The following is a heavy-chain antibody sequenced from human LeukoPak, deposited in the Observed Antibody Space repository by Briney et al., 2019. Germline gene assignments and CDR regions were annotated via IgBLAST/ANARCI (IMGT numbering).Heavy chain of an antibody. D-gene: IGHD3-22*01. CDR2: IWSDGSKK. CDR1: GFTFTTSG. Sequence: ESGGSLRLSCAASGFTFTTSGMPWVRQAPGKGLEWVAVIWSDGSKKLYADSVKGRFTISRDNSKHMLYLEMNSLRAEDTAIYYCASGSDTTGYFFYWGQGTLVTVSS. CDR3: ASGSDTTGYFFY. V-gene: IGHV3-33*01. J-gene: IGHJ4*02.